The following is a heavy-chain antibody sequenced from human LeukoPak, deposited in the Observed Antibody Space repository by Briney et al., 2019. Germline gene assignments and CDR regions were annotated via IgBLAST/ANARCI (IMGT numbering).Heavy chain of an antibody. Sequence: GRSLRLSCAASGFTFDDYAMHWVRQAPGKGLEWVSGISWNSGSIGYADSVKGRFTISRDNAKNSLYLQMNSLRAEDMALYYCAKATSSTSSYYFDYWGQGTLVTVSS. CDR2: ISWNSGSI. J-gene: IGHJ4*02. CDR1: GFTFDDYA. V-gene: IGHV3-9*03. D-gene: IGHD2-2*01. CDR3: AKATSSTSSYYFDY.